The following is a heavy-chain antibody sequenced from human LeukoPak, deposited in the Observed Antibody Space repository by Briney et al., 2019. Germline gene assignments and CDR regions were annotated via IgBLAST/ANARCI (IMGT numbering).Heavy chain of an antibody. V-gene: IGHV3-11*06. Sequence: GGSLRLSCAASGFTFSDYYMSWIRQAPGKGLEWVSYISTSSSYTNYADSVKGRFTTSRDNAKNSLYLQMNSLRAEDTAVYYCARDVSVVRGVEFDYWGQGTLVTVSS. CDR3: ARDVSVVRGVEFDY. D-gene: IGHD3-10*01. CDR1: GFTFSDYY. J-gene: IGHJ4*02. CDR2: ISTSSSYT.